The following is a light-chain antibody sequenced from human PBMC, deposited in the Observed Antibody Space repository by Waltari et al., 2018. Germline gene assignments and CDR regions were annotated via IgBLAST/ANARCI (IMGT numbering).Light chain of an antibody. J-gene: IGLJ3*02. Sequence: QSALTQPRSVSGSPGQSVTISCTGTSSDVGRSNYVSWFQQYPGKAPKLMISDVSERPSGVPDRFSGSKSGNTASLTISGLQAEDEADYYCCSYAGIYTWVFGGGTQLTVL. V-gene: IGLV2-11*01. CDR3: CSYAGIYTWV. CDR1: SSDVGRSNY. CDR2: DVS.